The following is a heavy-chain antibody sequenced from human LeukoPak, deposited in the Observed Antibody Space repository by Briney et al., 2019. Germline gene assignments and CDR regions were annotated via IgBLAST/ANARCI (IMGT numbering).Heavy chain of an antibody. V-gene: IGHV3-30*02. CDR2: TRPDEVIK. CDR3: VGDFDY. J-gene: IGHJ4*02. D-gene: IGHD3-16*01. Sequence: GGSLRLSCAASGFTFSSYAMSWVRQAPGKGLEWVAFTRPDEVIKNYTDSVKGRFTISRDNSKNMVYLQMNSLRAEDTAVYYCVGDFDYWGQGTLVIVSS. CDR1: GFTFSSYA.